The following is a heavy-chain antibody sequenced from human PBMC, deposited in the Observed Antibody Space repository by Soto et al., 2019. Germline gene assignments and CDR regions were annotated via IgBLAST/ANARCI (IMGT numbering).Heavy chain of an antibody. CDR1: GFTFSSHG. CDR3: AKDQGGRRYGHYGMDV. Sequence: QMQLVESGGGVVQPGRSLRLSCAASGFTFSSHGMHWVRQAPGKGLEWVAIISYDGSKEDYGDSVKGRFTVSRDNFKSTLDLKMNSLRVAATAVYYCAKDQGGRRYGHYGMDVWGQGTTVTVSS. CDR2: ISYDGSKE. V-gene: IGHV3-30*18. J-gene: IGHJ6*02. D-gene: IGHD5-18*01.